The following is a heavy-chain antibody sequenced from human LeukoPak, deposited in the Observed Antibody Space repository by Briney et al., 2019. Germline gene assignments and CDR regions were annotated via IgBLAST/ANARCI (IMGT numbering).Heavy chain of an antibody. CDR2: ISGSGGST. V-gene: IGHV3-23*01. CDR3: AKNNYGDPYYYYYMDV. J-gene: IGHJ6*03. D-gene: IGHD4-17*01. CDR1: GFTFSSYA. Sequence: PGGSLRLSCAASGFTFSSYAMSWVRQAPGKGLEWVSAISGSGGSTYYADSVKGRFTISRDNSKNTLYLQMNSLRAEDTAVYYCAKNNYGDPYYYYYMDVWGKGTTVTVSS.